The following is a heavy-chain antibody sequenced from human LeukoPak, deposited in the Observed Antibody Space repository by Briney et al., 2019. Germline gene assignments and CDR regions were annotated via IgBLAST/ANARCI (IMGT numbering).Heavy chain of an antibody. CDR1: GFTFSSYA. D-gene: IGHD2-15*01. CDR3: ARKYNSLGYCGGGSCPNFDY. CDR2: ISGSGGST. Sequence: GGSLRLSCAASGFTFSSYAMSWVRQAPGKGLEWVSGISGSGGSTCYADSVQGRFTISRDNAKNSLYLQMNSLRAEDTAVYYCARKYNSLGYCGGGSCPNFDYWGQGTLVTVSS. V-gene: IGHV3-23*01. J-gene: IGHJ4*02.